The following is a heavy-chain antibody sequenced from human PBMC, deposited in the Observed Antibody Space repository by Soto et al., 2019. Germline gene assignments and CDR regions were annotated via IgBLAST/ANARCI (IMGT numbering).Heavy chain of an antibody. V-gene: IGHV3-74*01. CDR2: IDFDGRST. J-gene: IGHJ5*02. D-gene: IGHD6-13*01. Sequence: EVQLVESGGGLVQPGGSLRLSCAVSGFTFSNYYMQWVRQGPGKGLVYVARIDFDGRSTVHADSVKGRFTISRDNAKNPLYLQMNSLAAEDTGVYYCARGGSTSWLGALDLWGQGTLVTVSS. CDR3: ARGGSTSWLGALDL. CDR1: GFTFSNYY.